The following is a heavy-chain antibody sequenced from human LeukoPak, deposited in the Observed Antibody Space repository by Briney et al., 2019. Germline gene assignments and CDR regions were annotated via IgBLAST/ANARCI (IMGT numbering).Heavy chain of an antibody. D-gene: IGHD6-13*01. V-gene: IGHV4-4*07. CDR1: GGSISSYY. CDR3: ARDRIAAAGEEYFQH. Sequence: PSETLSLTCTVSGGSISSYYWSWIRQPAGKGLEWIGRIYTSGSTNYNPSLKSRVTISVDKSKNQFSLKLSSVTAADTAVYYCARDRIAAAGEEYFQHWGQGTLVTVSS. CDR2: IYTSGST. J-gene: IGHJ1*01.